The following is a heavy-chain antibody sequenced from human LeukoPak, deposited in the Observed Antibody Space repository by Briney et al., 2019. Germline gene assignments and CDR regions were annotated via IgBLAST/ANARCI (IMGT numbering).Heavy chain of an antibody. V-gene: IGHV4-59*01. J-gene: IGHJ4*02. Sequence: SETLSLTCTVSGGSINSYYWSWIRQPPGKGLEWIGYVSNSGSTNYNASLKSRVTISVDTSKNQFSLKLISVTAADTAVYYCASGSSWNEYWGQGTLVTVSS. CDR3: ASGSSWNEY. D-gene: IGHD6-13*01. CDR2: VSNSGST. CDR1: GGSINSYY.